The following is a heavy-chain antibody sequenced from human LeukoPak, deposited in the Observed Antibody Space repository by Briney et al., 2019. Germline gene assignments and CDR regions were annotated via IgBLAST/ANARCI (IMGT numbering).Heavy chain of an antibody. CDR1: GRTVTNAW. Sequence: GGSLRLSCAASGRTVTNAWMNWVRQAPGKGLEWVGRIASKTDGGTTDYAAPVKGRFTISRDDSKNTLFLQMNSLKTEDTAVYYCTTGIRGDCGQGTLVTVSS. J-gene: IGHJ4*02. CDR3: TTGIRGD. V-gene: IGHV3-15*04. CDR2: IASKTDGGTT.